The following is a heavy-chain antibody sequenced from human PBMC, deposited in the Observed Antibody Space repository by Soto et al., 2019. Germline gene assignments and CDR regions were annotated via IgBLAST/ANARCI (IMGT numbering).Heavy chain of an antibody. D-gene: IGHD3-3*01. CDR2: TLYSGSP. Sequence: SETLSLTCRVSGGSVGTGAYYWSWIRQPPGKGLEWIGYTLYSGSPNYNPSLQSLQSRVTISVDTSRNQFSLRLTSVTAADTALYYCARHDYCHRTFDIWGQGTLVTVSS. CDR3: ARHDYCHRTFDI. V-gene: IGHV4-61*08. J-gene: IGHJ3*02. CDR1: GGSVGTGAYY.